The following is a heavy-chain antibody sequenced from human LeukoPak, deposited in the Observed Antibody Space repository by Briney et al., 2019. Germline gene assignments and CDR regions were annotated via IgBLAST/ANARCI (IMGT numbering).Heavy chain of an antibody. CDR1: GFTFSDYY. CDR3: ARYYYDSSGYYHYYYYYYMDV. J-gene: IGHJ6*03. CDR2: ISSSGSTI. V-gene: IGHV3-11*01. Sequence: GGSLRLSCAASGFTFSDYYMSWIRQALGKGLEWVSYISSSGSTIYYADSVKGRFTISRDNAKNSLYLQMNSLRAEDTAVYYCARYYYDSSGYYHYYYYYYMDVWGKGTTVTISS. D-gene: IGHD3-22*01.